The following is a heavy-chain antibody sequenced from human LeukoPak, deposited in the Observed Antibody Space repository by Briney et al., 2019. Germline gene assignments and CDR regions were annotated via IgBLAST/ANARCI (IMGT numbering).Heavy chain of an antibody. CDR2: IKQDGSEK. CDR3: AREFRSGYNSRWCDY. D-gene: IGHD6-13*01. Sequence: PGGSLRLSCAASGIILSSYWMSWVRQAPGKGLEWVANIKQDGSEKWYVDSVKGRFTISRDNAKNSLYLQMNSLRVEDTAVYYCAREFRSGYNSRWCDYWGQGTLVTVSS. CDR1: GIILSSYW. V-gene: IGHV3-7*01. J-gene: IGHJ4*02.